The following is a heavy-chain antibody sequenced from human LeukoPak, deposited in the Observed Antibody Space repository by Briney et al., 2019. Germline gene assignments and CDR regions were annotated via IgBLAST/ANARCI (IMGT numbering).Heavy chain of an antibody. CDR1: GYTFTSYD. D-gene: IGHD6-13*01. V-gene: IGHV1-8*01. CDR3: ARGAGLAAADLDY. Sequence: ASVKVSCKASGYTFTSYDINWVRQATGQGLEWMGGMNPNSGNRGYAQKFQGRVTMTRNTSISTAYMELSSLRSEDTAVYYCARGAGLAAADLDYWGQGTLVTVSS. CDR2: MNPNSGNR. J-gene: IGHJ4*02.